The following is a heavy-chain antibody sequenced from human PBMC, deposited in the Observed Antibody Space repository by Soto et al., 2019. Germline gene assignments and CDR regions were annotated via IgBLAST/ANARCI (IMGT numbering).Heavy chain of an antibody. Sequence: LSLTCNVSGGSISNFHLSWIRQPPGKGLEWIGYIYYSGNYYNPSLTSRVSMSLDKSKNQFSLHLKSVTAADTALYFCALGGYNYGRPFDFWGQGTRVTVYS. CDR2: IYYSGN. CDR3: ALGGYNYGRPFDF. CDR1: GGSISNFH. V-gene: IGHV4-59*01. D-gene: IGHD5-18*01. J-gene: IGHJ4*02.